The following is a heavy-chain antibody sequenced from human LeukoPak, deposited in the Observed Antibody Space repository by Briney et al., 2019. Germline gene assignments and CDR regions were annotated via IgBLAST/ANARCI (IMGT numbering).Heavy chain of an antibody. J-gene: IGHJ4*02. CDR3: ARSMASYVFDY. Sequence: ASVKVSCKASGGTFSSYAITWMRQAPGQGLEWIGGIIPIFGTTNYAQNFQGRVTITADESTRTAYMELSSLRSGDTAVYYCARSMASYVFDYWGQGTLVTVSS. V-gene: IGHV1-69*13. D-gene: IGHD5-24*01. CDR2: IIPIFGTT. CDR1: GGTFSSYA.